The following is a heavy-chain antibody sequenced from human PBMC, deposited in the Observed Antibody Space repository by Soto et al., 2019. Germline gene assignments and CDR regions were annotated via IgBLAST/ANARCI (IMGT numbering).Heavy chain of an antibody. J-gene: IGHJ4*02. Sequence: AASVKVSCKASGYTFTGYYMHWVRQAPGQGLEWMGWINPNSGGTNYAQKFQGRVTMTRDTSISTAYMELSRLRSDDTAVYYCASTGYSSGWSPSNLHYGGNSGRRYFDYWGQGTLVTVSS. CDR3: ASTGYSSGWSPSNLHYGGNSGRRYFDY. CDR1: GYTFTGYY. V-gene: IGHV1-2*02. D-gene: IGHD6-19*01. CDR2: INPNSGGT.